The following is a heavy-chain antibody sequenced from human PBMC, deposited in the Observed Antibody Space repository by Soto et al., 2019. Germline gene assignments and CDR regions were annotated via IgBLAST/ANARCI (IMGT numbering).Heavy chain of an antibody. D-gene: IGHD3-16*01. CDR3: VRVGRLGGY. CDR1: GFTFSSYR. Sequence: GGSLRLSCTASGFTFSSYRMSWVRQAPGKGLGWVANIKEDGSGKYYVDSVKGRSSISRDNARNSLYLQMNSLRVEDTAVYYCVRVGRLGGYWGQGALVTVSS. V-gene: IGHV3-7*03. J-gene: IGHJ4*02. CDR2: IKEDGSGK.